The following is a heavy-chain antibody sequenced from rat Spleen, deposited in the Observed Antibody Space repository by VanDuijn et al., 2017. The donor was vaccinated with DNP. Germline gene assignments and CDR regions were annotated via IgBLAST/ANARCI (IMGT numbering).Heavy chain of an antibody. CDR1: GYTFTSYY. CDR3: ARPYPTYYGSFFDY. J-gene: IGHJ2*01. V-gene: IGHV1-43*01. CDR2: INTGSGDT. D-gene: IGHD1-6*01. Sequence: QIQLQQSGAELAKPGSSVKISCKASGYTFTSYYISWIKQTTGQGLEYIGYINTGSGDTNYNEKFKGKATLTVDKSSSTAFMQLSSLTPGDSAVYYWARPYPTYYGSFFDYWGQGVMVTVAS.